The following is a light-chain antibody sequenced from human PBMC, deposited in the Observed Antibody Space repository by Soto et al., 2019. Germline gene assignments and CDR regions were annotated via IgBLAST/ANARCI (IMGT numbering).Light chain of an antibody. V-gene: IGKV3-11*01. CDR1: QSIRTY. CDR3: QQRSDWPPLT. Sequence: EIVLTQSPDTLSLSPGERATLSCRASQSIRTYLAWYQQKPGQAPRLLIYDASNRATGIPARFSGSGSGTDFTLTFSSLEPEDFAVYYCQQRSDWPPLTFGGGTKVEIK. CDR2: DAS. J-gene: IGKJ4*01.